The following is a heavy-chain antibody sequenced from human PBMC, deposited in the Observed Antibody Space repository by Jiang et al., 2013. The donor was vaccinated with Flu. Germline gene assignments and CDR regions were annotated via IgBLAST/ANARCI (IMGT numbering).Heavy chain of an antibody. V-gene: IGHV4-59*01. CDR3: ARGSVFFDY. Sequence: GSGLVKPSETLSLTCTVSGGSISSYYWSWIRQPPGKGLEWIGYIYYSGSTNYNPSLKSRVTISVDTSKNQFSLKLSSVTAADTAVYYCARGSVFFDYWGQGTLVTVSS. CDR2: IYYSGST. CDR1: GGSISSYY. D-gene: IGHD2-15*01. J-gene: IGHJ4*02.